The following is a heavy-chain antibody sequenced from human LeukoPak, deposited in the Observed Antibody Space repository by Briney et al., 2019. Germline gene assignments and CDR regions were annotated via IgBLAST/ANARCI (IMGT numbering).Heavy chain of an antibody. CDR3: ARDAPPRAVVVPASIDY. CDR2: IWYDGSNK. Sequence: GGSLRLSCAASGFTFSRYGMHWVREAPGKGLEWVAVIWYDGSNKYYADSVKGRFTISRENSKNTLYVQMKSLSAEDTGVYQCARDAPPRAVVVPASIDYWGQGTRVTVSS. CDR1: GFTFSRYG. D-gene: IGHD2-2*02. V-gene: IGHV3-33*01. J-gene: IGHJ4*02.